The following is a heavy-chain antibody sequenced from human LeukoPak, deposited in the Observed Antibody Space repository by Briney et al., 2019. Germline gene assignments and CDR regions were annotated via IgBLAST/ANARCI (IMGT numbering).Heavy chain of an antibody. CDR1: GDSVSSNSAA. Sequence: SQTLSLTCAISGDSVSSNSAAWNWIRQSPSRGLEWLGRTYYRSKWYNDYAVSVRGRITVNPDTSKNQFFLHLNSVTPEDTAVYYCARRLTQYDCFDPWGQGILVTVSS. D-gene: IGHD2-2*01. J-gene: IGHJ5*02. CDR2: TYYRSKWYN. CDR3: ARRLTQYDCFDP. V-gene: IGHV6-1*01.